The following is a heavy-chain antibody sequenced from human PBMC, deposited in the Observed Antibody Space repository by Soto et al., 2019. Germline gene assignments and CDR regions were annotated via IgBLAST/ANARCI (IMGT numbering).Heavy chain of an antibody. CDR1: GGSISGYY. J-gene: IGHJ6*02. Sequence: SENLSLTCTVYGGSISGYYWSWMRQHPWKGLEWIGYMYNTGSTVYSPSFKSRVTISVDTSKNQFSLKLNSVTAADTAVYYCARDLWGYCGTDCYPLDVWGQGTTVTVS. V-gene: IGHV4-59*01. CDR3: ARDLWGYCGTDCYPLDV. CDR2: MYNTGST. D-gene: IGHD2-21*02.